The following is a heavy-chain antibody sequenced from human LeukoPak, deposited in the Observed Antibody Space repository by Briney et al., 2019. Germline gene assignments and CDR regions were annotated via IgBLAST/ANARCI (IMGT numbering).Heavy chain of an antibody. Sequence: ASVKVSCKASGYTFTSYGISWVRQAPGQGLEWMGWISAYNGNTNYAQKLQGRVTMTTDTSTSTVYMELRSLTSDDTAVYYCARDDYGGNSGLFDYWGQGTLVTVSS. CDR1: GYTFTSYG. CDR2: ISAYNGNT. V-gene: IGHV1-18*01. J-gene: IGHJ4*02. CDR3: ARDDYGGNSGLFDY. D-gene: IGHD4-23*01.